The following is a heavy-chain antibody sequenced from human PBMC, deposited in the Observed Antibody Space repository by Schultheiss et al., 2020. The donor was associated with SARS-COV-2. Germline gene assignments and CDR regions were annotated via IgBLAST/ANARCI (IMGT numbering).Heavy chain of an antibody. V-gene: IGHV4-61*08. J-gene: IGHJ6*02. CDR1: GGSISSGDYY. CDR3: ARGATVAGRGMDV. D-gene: IGHD4-11*01. CDR2: IYYSGST. Sequence: SETLSLTCTVSGGSISSGDYYWSWIRQPPGKGLEWIGYIYYSGSTNYNPSLKSRVTMSVDTSKNQFSLKLSSVTAADTAMYYCARGATVAGRGMDVWGQGTTVTVSS.